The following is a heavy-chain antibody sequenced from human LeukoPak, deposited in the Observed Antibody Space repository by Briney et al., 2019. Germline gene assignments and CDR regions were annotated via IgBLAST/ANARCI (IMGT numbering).Heavy chain of an antibody. CDR1: GGTFSSYA. CDR3: ARDDKLRKRLDY. Sequence: GASVKVSCKASGGTFSSYAISWVRQAPGQGLEWMGGIIPIFGTANYAQKLQGRVTMTTDTSTSTAYMELRSLRSDDTAVYYCARDDKLRKRLDYWGQGPLVTVSS. CDR2: IIPIFGTA. J-gene: IGHJ4*02. D-gene: IGHD1-7*01. V-gene: IGHV1-69*05.